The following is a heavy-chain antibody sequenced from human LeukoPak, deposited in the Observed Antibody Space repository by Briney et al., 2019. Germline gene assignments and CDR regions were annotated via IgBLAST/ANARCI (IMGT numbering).Heavy chain of an antibody. CDR1: GGSISSYY. CDR3: ARVNYDFWSVTYYGMDV. Sequence: SETLSLTCTVSGGSISSYYWSWIRQPPGKGLEWIGYIYYSGSTNYNPSLKSRVTISVGTSKNQFSLKLSSVTAADTAVYYCARVNYDFWSVTYYGMDVWGQGTTVTVSS. CDR2: IYYSGST. D-gene: IGHD3-3*01. J-gene: IGHJ6*02. V-gene: IGHV4-59*01.